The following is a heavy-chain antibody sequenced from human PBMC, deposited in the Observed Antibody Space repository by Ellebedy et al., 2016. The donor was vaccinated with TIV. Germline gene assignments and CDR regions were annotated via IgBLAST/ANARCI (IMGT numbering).Heavy chain of an antibody. CDR1: VYTFTAYH. V-gene: IGHV1-2*02. CDR3: AAFPYISTSSAF. Sequence: ASVKVSCKASVYTFTAYHIHGVRQPPGQGLEWMGWIYPYSGGTNYAPKFQGRVTMTRDMSISTGYMELSVIKSDDTAVYYCAAFPYISTSSAFWGQGTLVTVSS. CDR2: IYPYSGGT. J-gene: IGHJ4*02. D-gene: IGHD3-3*02.